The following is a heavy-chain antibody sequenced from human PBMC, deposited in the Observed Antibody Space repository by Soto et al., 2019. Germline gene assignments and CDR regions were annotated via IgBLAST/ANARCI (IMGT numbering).Heavy chain of an antibody. J-gene: IGHJ6*02. CDR1: GFTFSSYA. D-gene: IGHD2-2*01. CDR2: ISYDGSNK. CDR3: ARDRAFIVLVPAAMGYYGMDV. Sequence: QVQLVESGGGVVQPGRSLRLSCAASGFTFSSYAMHWVRQAPGKGLEWVAVISYDGSNKYYADSVKGRFTISRDNSKNTLYLQMNSLRAEDTAVYYCARDRAFIVLVPAAMGYYGMDVWGQGTTVTVSS. V-gene: IGHV3-30-3*01.